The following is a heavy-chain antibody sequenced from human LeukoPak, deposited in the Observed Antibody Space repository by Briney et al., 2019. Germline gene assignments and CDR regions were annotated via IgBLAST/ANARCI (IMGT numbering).Heavy chain of an antibody. CDR2: INPSGGST. CDR3: AREDVDADSMHY. V-gene: IGHV1-46*01. Sequence: ASVKVSCEASGYTFTKYDMNWVRQAPGQGLEWMGIINPSGGSTRYAQKFQGRVAMTRDTSTSTLYMELNSLRSEDTAVYYCAREDVDADSMHYWGQGTLVTVSS. CDR1: GYTFTKYD. D-gene: IGHD5-18*01. J-gene: IGHJ4*02.